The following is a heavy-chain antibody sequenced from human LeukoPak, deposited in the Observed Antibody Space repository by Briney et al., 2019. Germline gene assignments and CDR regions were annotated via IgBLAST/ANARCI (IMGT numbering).Heavy chain of an antibody. CDR3: ARVGQQLVRPDY. V-gene: IGHV3-21*01. CDR2: ISSSSSYI. D-gene: IGHD6-13*01. CDR1: GFTFSSYS. J-gene: IGHJ4*02. Sequence: GGSLRLSCAASGFTFSSYSMNWVRQAPGKGLEWVSSISSSSSYIYYADSVKGRFTISRDNDKNSLYLQMNSLRAEDTAVYYCARVGQQLVRPDYWGQGTLVTVSS.